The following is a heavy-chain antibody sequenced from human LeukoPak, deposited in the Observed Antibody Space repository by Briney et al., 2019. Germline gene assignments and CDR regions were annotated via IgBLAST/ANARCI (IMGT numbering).Heavy chain of an antibody. J-gene: IGHJ4*02. CDR3: ASIAVAGTVFDY. CDR1: GFTFSSYG. V-gene: IGHV3-30*03. Sequence: GRSLRLSCASSGFTFSSYGMHWVRQAPGKGLEGGAVISYDGSNKFYADSVKGRFTISRDNSKNTLYLQMNSMRAEDTAVYYCASIAVAGTVFDYWGQGTLVTVSS. CDR2: ISYDGSNK. D-gene: IGHD6-19*01.